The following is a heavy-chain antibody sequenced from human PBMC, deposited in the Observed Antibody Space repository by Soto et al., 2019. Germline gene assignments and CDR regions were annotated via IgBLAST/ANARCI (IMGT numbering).Heavy chain of an antibody. J-gene: IGHJ4*02. V-gene: IGHV3-7*03. CDR1: GFTFSSYW. D-gene: IGHD2-15*01. Sequence: GGTLRLSCAASGFTFSSYWMSWVRQAPGKGLEWVANIKQDGSEKYYVDSVKGRFTISRDNAKNSLYLQMNSLRAEDTAVYYCARGPGVAAATAVGLDYWRQGTLVTVSS. CDR2: IKQDGSEK. CDR3: ARGPGVAAATAVGLDY.